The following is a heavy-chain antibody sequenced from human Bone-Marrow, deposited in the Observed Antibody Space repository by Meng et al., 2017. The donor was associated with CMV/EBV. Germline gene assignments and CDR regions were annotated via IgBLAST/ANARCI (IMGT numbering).Heavy chain of an antibody. CDR1: VGSIDSRTYF. V-gene: IGHV4-39*07. CDR3: ARGRARMDY. J-gene: IGHJ4*02. D-gene: IGHD6-6*01. CDR2: VYYSGTP. Sequence: SEMSLTCTVSVGSIDSRTYFWGWIRQPPGKGLDWIGSVYYSGTPYYNPSLKSRVTISVDTSKNQFSLKLSSVTAADTAVYYCARGRARMDYWGQGTLVTVSS.